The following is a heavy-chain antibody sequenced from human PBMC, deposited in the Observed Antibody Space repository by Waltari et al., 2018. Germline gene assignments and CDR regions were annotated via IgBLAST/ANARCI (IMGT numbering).Heavy chain of an antibody. Sequence: EVQLVESGGGLVQPGGSRRLSCAAAGVTFSDQYMDWVRQPPGKGLEWVGRSGNKANIYTTEYTASVKGRFTISRDDSKNSLYLQMNSLKTEDTAVYYCARVVSPFVHCSGGSCYEDYWGQGTLVTVSS. CDR1: GVTFSDQY. V-gene: IGHV3-72*01. CDR2: SGNKANIYTT. J-gene: IGHJ4*02. CDR3: ARVVSPFVHCSGGSCYEDY. D-gene: IGHD2-15*01.